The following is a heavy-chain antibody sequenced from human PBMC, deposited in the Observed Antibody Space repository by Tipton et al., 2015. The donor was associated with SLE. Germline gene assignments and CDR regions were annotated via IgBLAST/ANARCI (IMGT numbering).Heavy chain of an antibody. CDR2: INHSGSA. Sequence: GSLRLSCTVSGGSVSSGSYYWSWIRQPPGKGLEWIGEINHSGSANYNPSLKSRVTISVDTSKNQFSLKLSSVTAADTAVYYCARGGDYRAFDIWGQGTMVTVSS. CDR1: GGSVSSGSYY. D-gene: IGHD4-11*01. J-gene: IGHJ3*02. V-gene: IGHV4-39*07. CDR3: ARGGDYRAFDI.